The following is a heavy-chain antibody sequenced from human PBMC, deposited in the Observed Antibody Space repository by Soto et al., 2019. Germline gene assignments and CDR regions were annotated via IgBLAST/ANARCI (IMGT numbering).Heavy chain of an antibody. D-gene: IGHD3-16*01. V-gene: IGHV3-23*01. CDR2: ISATDGGT. J-gene: IGHJ4*02. CDR1: GFTISNYA. CDR3: AKDRRAGGNSAFYFDF. Sequence: GGSLRLSCAASGFTISNYAMSWVRQAPGKGLELVSLISATDGGTYYADSVNGRFITSRDNSHNTLYLQVHSLTGEDTAVYYCAKDRRAGGNSAFYFDFWGQGTQVTVSS.